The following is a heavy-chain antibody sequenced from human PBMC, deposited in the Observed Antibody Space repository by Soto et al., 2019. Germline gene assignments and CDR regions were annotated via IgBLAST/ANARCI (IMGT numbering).Heavy chain of an antibody. J-gene: IGHJ3*02. Sequence: GGSLRLSCAASGFTFSSYWMSWVRQAPGKGLEWVANIKQDGSEKYYVDSVKGRFTISRDNAKNSLYLQMNSLRAEDSAVYYCARFAMSAFGGVIGRTDAFDIWGQGTMVTVSS. CDR2: IKQDGSEK. CDR3: ARFAMSAFGGVIGRTDAFDI. D-gene: IGHD3-16*02. CDR1: GFTFSSYW. V-gene: IGHV3-7*01.